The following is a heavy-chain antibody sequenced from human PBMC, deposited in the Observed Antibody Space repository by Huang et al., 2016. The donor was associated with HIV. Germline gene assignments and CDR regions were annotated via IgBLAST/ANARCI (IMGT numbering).Heavy chain of an antibody. CDR1: GVSISNSRYY. J-gene: IGHJ6*02. V-gene: IGHV4-39*01. CDR3: SRQDEKGYCAGDCSNHYYFGLDV. CDR2: IYYSGST. Sequence: QLQLQESGPGLVKPSETLSLTCTVSGVSISNSRYYWGWIRQPPGKGLEYIGSIYYSGSTSDNPSLKSGITMSIDSSKNQFSLKRNAGTAADTAVYYCSRQDEKGYCAGDCSNHYYFGLDVWGHGTTVTVS. D-gene: IGHD2-21*02.